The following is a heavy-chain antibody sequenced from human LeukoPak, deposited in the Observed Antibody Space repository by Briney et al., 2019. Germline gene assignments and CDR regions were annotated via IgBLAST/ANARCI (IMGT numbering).Heavy chain of an antibody. CDR2: ISSSSSTI. CDR3: ARDLSGRYAFDI. J-gene: IGHJ3*02. Sequence: SGGSLRLSCAASGFTFSSYSMIWVRQAPGKGLEGVSYISSSSSTIYYADSVKGRFTISGDNAKNSLYLQMNSLRDEDRAVYYCARDLSGRYAFDIWGQGTMVTVSS. V-gene: IGHV3-48*02. D-gene: IGHD3-10*01. CDR1: GFTFSSYS.